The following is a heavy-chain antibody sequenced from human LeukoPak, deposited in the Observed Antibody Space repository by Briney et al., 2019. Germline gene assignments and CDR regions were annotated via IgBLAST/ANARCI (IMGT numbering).Heavy chain of an antibody. CDR3: ARGPITGTPGYFDY. CDR2: IYYSGST. Sequence: SETLSLTCTVSGGSISSYYWSWIRQPPGKGLEGIGYIYYSGSTNYNPSLKSRVTISVDTSKNQFSLKLSSVTAADTAVYYCARGPITGTPGYFDYWGQGTLVTVS. CDR1: GGSISSYY. J-gene: IGHJ4*02. V-gene: IGHV4-59*01. D-gene: IGHD1-20*01.